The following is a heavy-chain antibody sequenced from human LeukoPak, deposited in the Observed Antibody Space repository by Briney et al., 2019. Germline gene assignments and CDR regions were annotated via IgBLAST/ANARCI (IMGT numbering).Heavy chain of an antibody. CDR2: IYYSGST. V-gene: IGHV4-39*07. CDR3: AREGYDFWSGYSYYFDY. J-gene: IGHJ4*02. Sequence: SETLSLTCAVYGGSFSSYHWGWIRQPPGKGLEWIGSIYYSGSTYYNPSLKSRVTISVDTSKNQFSLKLSSVTAADTAVYYCAREGYDFWSGYSYYFDYWGQGTLVTVSS. D-gene: IGHD3-3*01. CDR1: GGSFSSYH.